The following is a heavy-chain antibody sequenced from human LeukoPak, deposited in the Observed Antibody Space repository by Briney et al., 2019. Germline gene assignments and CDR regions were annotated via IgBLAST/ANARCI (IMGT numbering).Heavy chain of an antibody. CDR3: ARASGYDFWSGYYPANWFDP. J-gene: IGHJ5*02. Sequence: GASVKVSCKASGYTFTGYYMHWVRQAPGQGHEWMGWINPNSGGTNYAQKFQGRVTMTRDTSISTAYMELSRLRSDDTAVYYCARASGYDFWSGYYPANWFDPWGQGTLVTVSS. CDR1: GYTFTGYY. V-gene: IGHV1-2*02. D-gene: IGHD3-3*01. CDR2: INPNSGGT.